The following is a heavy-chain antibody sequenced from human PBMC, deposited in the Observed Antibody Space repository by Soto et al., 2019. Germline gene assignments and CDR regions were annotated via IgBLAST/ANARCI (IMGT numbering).Heavy chain of an antibody. V-gene: IGHV1-46*03. Sequence: ASVKVSCKASGYTFTSYYMHWVRQAPGQGLEWMGIINPSGGSTSYAQKFQGRVTMTRDTSTSTVYMELSSLRSEDTAVYYCARAKGLVIASPPLDAFDIWGQGTLVPVS. J-gene: IGHJ3*02. CDR2: INPSGGST. CDR1: GYTFTSYY. D-gene: IGHD3-16*02. CDR3: ARAKGLVIASPPLDAFDI.